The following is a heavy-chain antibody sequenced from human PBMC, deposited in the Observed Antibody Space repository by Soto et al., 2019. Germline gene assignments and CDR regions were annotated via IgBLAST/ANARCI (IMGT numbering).Heavy chain of an antibody. CDR2: ILPADSDT. CDR1: GYIFTRYW. J-gene: IGHJ6*02. V-gene: IGHV5-51*01. Sequence: PGESLKISCKAAGYIFTRYWIAWVRQMPGKGLEWMGVILPADSDTIYSPSIEGQVTMSADKTTGTAYLQWSSLKASDSGLYYCAKAAGEMSERQSHYYGLDVWGQGTAVTVSS. D-gene: IGHD3-10*01. CDR3: AKAAGEMSERQSHYYGLDV.